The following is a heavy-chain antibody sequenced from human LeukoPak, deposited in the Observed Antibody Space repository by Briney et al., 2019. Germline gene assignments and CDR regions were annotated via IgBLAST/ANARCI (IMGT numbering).Heavy chain of an antibody. CDR3: ARVCSGGSCYD. D-gene: IGHD2-15*01. Sequence: SETLSLTCTVSGGSISSYYWSWIRQPPGKGLEWIGYIYYTGSTNYNPSLKSRVTISVDTSKNQFSLKLSSVTAADTAVYYCARVCSGGSCYDWGQGTLVTVSS. CDR1: GGSISSYY. J-gene: IGHJ4*02. CDR2: IYYTGST. V-gene: IGHV4-59*12.